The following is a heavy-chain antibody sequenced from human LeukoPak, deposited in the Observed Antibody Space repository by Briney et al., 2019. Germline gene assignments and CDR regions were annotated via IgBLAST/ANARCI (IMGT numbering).Heavy chain of an antibody. CDR2: IYHTVST. CDR3: ARDLLGTI. J-gene: IGHJ3*02. D-gene: IGHD3-16*01. CDR1: GVSISSYY. V-gene: IGHV4-59*01. Sequence: PSETLSLTCTVSGVSISSYYWTWIRQPPGQGLEWIGYIYHTVSTNYNPSLQSRVPISVDTSKNQFYLKVSSVTEADTAVYYCARDLLGTICGQGTVVTVSS.